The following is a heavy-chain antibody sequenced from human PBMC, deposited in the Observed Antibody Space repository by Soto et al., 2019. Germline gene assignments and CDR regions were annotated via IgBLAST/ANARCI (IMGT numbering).Heavy chain of an antibody. V-gene: IGHV4-34*01. CDR3: ARGIRGYSYGYLGYYYGMDV. D-gene: IGHD5-18*01. CDR2: INHSGST. CDR1: GGSFSGYY. J-gene: IGHJ6*02. Sequence: RSLTCAVYGGSFSGYYWSWIRQPPGKGLEWIGEINHSGSTNYNPSLKSRVTISVDTSKNQFSLKLSSVTAADTAVYYCARGIRGYSYGYLGYYYGMDVWGQGTTVTVSS.